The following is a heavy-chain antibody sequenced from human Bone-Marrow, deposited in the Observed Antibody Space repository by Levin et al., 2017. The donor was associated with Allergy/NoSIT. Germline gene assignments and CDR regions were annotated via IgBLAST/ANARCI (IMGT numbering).Heavy chain of an antibody. D-gene: IGHD6-19*01. J-gene: IGHJ4*02. CDR2: ISSDGSKI. Sequence: LSLTCAASGFTFSTISMHWVRQAPGKGLEWVAIISSDGSKIYYADSVKGRFTISRDNSKNTLYLQMNSLHTEDTAVYYCARDSKHWLPDFWGQGALVTVSS. CDR3: ARDSKHWLPDF. V-gene: IGHV3-30*04. CDR1: GFTFSTIS.